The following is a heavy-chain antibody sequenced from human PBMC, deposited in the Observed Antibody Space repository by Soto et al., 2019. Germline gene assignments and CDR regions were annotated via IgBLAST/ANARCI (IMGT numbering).Heavy chain of an antibody. CDR2: ISSSSSYI. V-gene: IGHV3-21*01. J-gene: IGHJ6*02. D-gene: IGHD6-13*01. CDR3: ARAHIAAVGTGYYYGMDV. Sequence: PGESLRLSCAASGFTFSMYWMSWVRQAPGKGLEWVSSISSSSSYIYYADSVKGRFTISRDNAKNSLYLQMNSLRAEDTVVYYCARAHIAAVGTGYYYGMDVWGQGTTVTVSS. CDR1: GFTFSMYW.